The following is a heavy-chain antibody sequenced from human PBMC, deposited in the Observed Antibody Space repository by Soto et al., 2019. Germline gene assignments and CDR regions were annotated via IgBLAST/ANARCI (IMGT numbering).Heavy chain of an antibody. V-gene: IGHV4-34*01. Sequence: SETLSLTCAVYGGSFSGYCWSWIRQPPGKGLEWIGEINHSGSTNYNPSLKSRVTISVDTSKNQFSLKLSSVTAADTAVYYCARAEVSEYQLLYYYGMDVWGQGTTVTVSS. CDR2: INHSGST. D-gene: IGHD2-2*01. J-gene: IGHJ6*02. CDR1: GGSFSGYC. CDR3: ARAEVSEYQLLYYYGMDV.